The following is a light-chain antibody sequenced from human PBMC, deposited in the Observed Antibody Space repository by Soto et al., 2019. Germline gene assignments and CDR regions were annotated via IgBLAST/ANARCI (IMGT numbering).Light chain of an antibody. CDR2: EAS. V-gene: IGKV3-11*01. J-gene: IGKJ4*01. CDR1: QGISDY. CDR3: QQCGNWPLT. Sequence: EVLLTQSPATLSLSLGERATLSCRASQGISDYLAWYQQKPGQAPRLLIYEASKRATGIPARFSGSGSGTDFTLTISSLEPEDFAVYYCQQCGNWPLTFGGGTKVDNK.